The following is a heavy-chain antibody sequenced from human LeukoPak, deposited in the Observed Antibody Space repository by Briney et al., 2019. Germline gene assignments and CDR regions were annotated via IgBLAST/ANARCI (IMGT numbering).Heavy chain of an antibody. CDR3: TRRGGWFFH. J-gene: IGHJ5*02. CDR1: GGSISGYY. D-gene: IGHD2-15*01. Sequence: PSETLSLTCTVSGGSISGYYWSWIRQPPGKGLEWIGNIYYSGSTNYNPSLKSRVTISVDTSKNQFSLNLSSVTAADTAVYYCTRRGGWFFHWGQGTLVTVSS. V-gene: IGHV4-59*01. CDR2: IYYSGST.